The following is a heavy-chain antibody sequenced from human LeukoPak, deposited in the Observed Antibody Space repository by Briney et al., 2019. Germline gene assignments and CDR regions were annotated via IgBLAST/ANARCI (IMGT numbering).Heavy chain of an antibody. V-gene: IGHV3-9*01. D-gene: IGHD3-22*01. CDR1: GFNFDGFA. CDR2: INWNSASV. J-gene: IGHJ4*02. CDR3: AKGTGGYYGPFDS. Sequence: GGPLRLSCAASGFNFDGFALFWVRQAPGKGLEYVSGINWNSASVDFADSVKGRFTTSRDNAKNSLFLQMNSLRPEDTALYYCAKGTGGYYGPFDSWGQGTLVTVSS.